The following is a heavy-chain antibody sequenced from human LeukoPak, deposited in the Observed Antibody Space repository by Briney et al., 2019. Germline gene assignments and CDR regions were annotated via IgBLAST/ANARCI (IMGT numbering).Heavy chain of an antibody. CDR1: GFTFSNYS. J-gene: IGHJ4*02. CDR2: ISSSSSYI. D-gene: IGHD2-2*01. V-gene: IGHV3-21*01. Sequence: GGSLRLSCAASGFTFSNYSMNWVRQAPGKGLEWVSSISSSSSYIYYADSVKGRFTVSRDNAKNSLYLQMNSLRAEDTALYYCASLNRADCSSTSCHTHYWGQGTLVTVSS. CDR3: ASLNRADCSSTSCHTHY.